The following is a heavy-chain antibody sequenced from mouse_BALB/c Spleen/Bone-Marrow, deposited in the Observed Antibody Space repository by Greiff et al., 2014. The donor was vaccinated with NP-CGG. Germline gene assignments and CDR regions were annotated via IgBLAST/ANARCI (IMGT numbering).Heavy chain of an antibody. CDR1: GFNIKDSY. CDR3: ARSPGKVNY. D-gene: IGHD1-3*01. CDR2: IDPANGNT. Sequence: EVQLQESGAGLVKPGASVKLSCTASGFNIKDSYIHWVKRRPEQGLEWIGRIDPANGNTNYDPKFQGKATITADTSSNTAYLHLNSLTSEDTAVYYCARSPGKVNYWGQGTLVTVSA. J-gene: IGHJ3*01. V-gene: IGHV14-3*02.